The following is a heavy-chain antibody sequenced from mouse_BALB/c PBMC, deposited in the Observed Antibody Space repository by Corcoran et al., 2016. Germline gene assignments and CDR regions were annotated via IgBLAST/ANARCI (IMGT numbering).Heavy chain of an antibody. CDR2: IYPGGGYT. CDR3: ARFYYGRSYWYFDV. CDR1: GYTFTNYW. V-gene: IGHV1-63*02. Sequence: QVQLQQSGAELVRPGTSVKISCKASGYTFTNYWLGWVKQRPGHGLEWIGDIYPGGGYTNYNEKFKGKATLTADTSSSTAYMQLSSLTSEDSAVYCCARFYYGRSYWYFDVWGAGTTVTVSS. D-gene: IGHD1-1*01. J-gene: IGHJ1*01.